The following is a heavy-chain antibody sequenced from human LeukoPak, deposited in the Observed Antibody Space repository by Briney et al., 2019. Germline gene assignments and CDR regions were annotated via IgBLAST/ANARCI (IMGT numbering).Heavy chain of an antibody. J-gene: IGHJ4*02. Sequence: PGGSLRLSCAASGFTFSSYGMHWVRQAPGKGLEWVAVIWYDGSNKYYADSVKDRFTISRDNSKNTLYLQMNSLRAEDTAVYYCAKDLRGADPYWGQGTLVTVSS. D-gene: IGHD3-10*01. CDR3: AKDLRGADPY. CDR1: GFTFSSYG. CDR2: IWYDGSNK. V-gene: IGHV3-33*06.